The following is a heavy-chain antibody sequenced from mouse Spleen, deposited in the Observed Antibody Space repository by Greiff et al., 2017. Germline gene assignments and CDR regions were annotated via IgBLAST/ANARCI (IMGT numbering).Heavy chain of an antibody. CDR2: INPSTGGT. J-gene: IGHJ4*01. D-gene: IGHD2-14*01. V-gene: IGHV1-42*01. CDR3: ARRRYDSYYYAMDY. Sequence: EVQLVESGPELVKPGASVKISCKASGYSFTGYYMNWVKQSPEKSLEWIGEINPSTGGTTYNQKFKAKATLTVDKSSSTAYMQLKSLTSEDSAVYYCARRRYDSYYYAMDYWGQGTSVTVSS. CDR1: GYSFTGYY.